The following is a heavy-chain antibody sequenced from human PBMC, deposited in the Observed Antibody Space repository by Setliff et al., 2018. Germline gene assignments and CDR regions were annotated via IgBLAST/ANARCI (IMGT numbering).Heavy chain of an antibody. CDR3: ARGRGGSGSSLGWFDP. CDR2: INQGGGAQ. J-gene: IGHJ5*02. D-gene: IGHD3-10*01. V-gene: IGHV3-7*01. Sequence: PGGSLRLSCTASGFTFSSLWMSWVRQAPGKGLEWVANINQGGGAQFYADSVKGRFTISRDNTKNSLYLQLNSLRADDTAIYYCARGRGGSGSSLGWFDPWGQGTLVTVSS. CDR1: GFTFSSLW.